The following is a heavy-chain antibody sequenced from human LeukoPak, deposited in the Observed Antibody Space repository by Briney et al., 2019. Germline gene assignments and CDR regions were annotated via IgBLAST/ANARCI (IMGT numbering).Heavy chain of an antibody. V-gene: IGHV3-49*04. Sequence: PGRSLRLSCTASGFTFGEHVVSWVRQAPGKGLEWVGLISSRTFHETTENAESVEGRFPFSRDDSKSIAYLQMNSLKTEDTAVYYCTREDLYYYYMDVWGKGTTVTVSS. J-gene: IGHJ6*03. CDR3: TREDLYYYYMDV. CDR2: ISSRTFHETT. CDR1: GFTFGEHV.